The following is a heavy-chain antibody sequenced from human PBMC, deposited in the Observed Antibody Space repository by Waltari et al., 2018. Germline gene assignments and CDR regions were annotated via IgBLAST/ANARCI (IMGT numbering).Heavy chain of an antibody. D-gene: IGHD3-10*01. Sequence: EVQLVESGGGLVQPGGSLRLSCAASGFSISGYWMSWVRQAPGKGLEWGANIKQDESEKNYVDSVKGRLTSSRDNAKNSLYLQMSSLRAEDTAVYYCARGRITIGPWGQGTLVTVSS. CDR2: IKQDESEK. CDR3: ARGRITIGP. V-gene: IGHV3-7*03. CDR1: GFSISGYW. J-gene: IGHJ5*02.